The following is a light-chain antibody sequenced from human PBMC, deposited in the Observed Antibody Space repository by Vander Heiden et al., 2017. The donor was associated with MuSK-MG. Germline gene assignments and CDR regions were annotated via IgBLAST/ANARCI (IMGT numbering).Light chain of an antibody. V-gene: IGKV1-39*01. CDR2: AAS. J-gene: IGKJ1*01. CDR3: QQSYSIPRT. CDR1: QNIRNY. Sequence: DIQMTQSPSSLSASVTDGVTITCRSSQNIRNYLNWYQQKLGKAPRLLISAASTLQSGVPSRFSGSGSGTDFTLIINGLESEDFATYYCQQSYSIPRTFGQGTKVEI.